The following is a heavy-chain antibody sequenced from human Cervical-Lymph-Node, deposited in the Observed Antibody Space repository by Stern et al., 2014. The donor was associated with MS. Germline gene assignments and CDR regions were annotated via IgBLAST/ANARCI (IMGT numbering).Heavy chain of an antibody. J-gene: IGHJ4*02. V-gene: IGHV3-21*01. CDR3: ARADTTGGYYFDY. Sequence: EVQLVESGGGLVKPGESLRLSCAASGFTLTTSSMTWVRQAPGQGLEWVSSISSTSSYIYYADSVKGRFTISRDNAKKTLSLQMNSLRVEDTAIYYCARADTTGGYYFDYWGQGTLVTVSS. D-gene: IGHD1-1*01. CDR1: GFTLTTSS. CDR2: ISSTSSYI.